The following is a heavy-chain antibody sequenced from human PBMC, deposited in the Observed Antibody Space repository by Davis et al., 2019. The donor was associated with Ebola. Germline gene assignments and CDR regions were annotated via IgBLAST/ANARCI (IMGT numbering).Heavy chain of an antibody. CDR3: ASGHCSSTSCYHYYYGMDV. J-gene: IGHJ6*02. V-gene: IGHV1-2*02. Sequence: ASVKVSCKASGYTFTGYFMHWVRQAPGQSLEWMGWINPYSGGANSAQKFQGRVTMTRDTSIGTAYMELSRLRSDDSAVYYCASGHCSSTSCYHYYYGMDVWGQGTTVTASS. CDR2: INPYSGGA. CDR1: GYTFTGYF. D-gene: IGHD2-2*01.